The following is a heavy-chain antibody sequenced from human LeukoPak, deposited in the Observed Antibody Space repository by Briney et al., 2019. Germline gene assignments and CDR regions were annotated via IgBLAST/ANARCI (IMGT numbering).Heavy chain of an antibody. D-gene: IGHD3-3*01. Sequence: SGTLSLTCTVSGASVSGSLYYWGWVRQPPGKGLEWIGSIYSSGRTYYNASLQSRVSISIETSKNQISLRLNSVTAADTAVYYCARGSRVFGVYYDFWSGYYDWGQGTLVTDCS. CDR2: IYSSGRT. J-gene: IGHJ4*02. V-gene: IGHV4-39*02. CDR1: GASVSGSLYY. CDR3: ARGSRVFGVYYDFWSGYYD.